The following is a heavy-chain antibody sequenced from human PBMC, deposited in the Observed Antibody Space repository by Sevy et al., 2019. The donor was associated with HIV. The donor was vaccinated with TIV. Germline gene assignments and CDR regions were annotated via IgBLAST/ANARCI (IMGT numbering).Heavy chain of an antibody. CDR3: ERHQTNDAFDI. Sequence: GESLKISCKGSGYSFTSYWIGWVRQMPGKGLGWMGIIYPGDSDTRYSPSFQGQVTISADKSISTAYLQWGSLKASDTAMYYCERHQTNDAFDIWGQGTMVTVSS. J-gene: IGHJ3*02. CDR1: GYSFTSYW. V-gene: IGHV5-51*01. CDR2: IYPGDSDT.